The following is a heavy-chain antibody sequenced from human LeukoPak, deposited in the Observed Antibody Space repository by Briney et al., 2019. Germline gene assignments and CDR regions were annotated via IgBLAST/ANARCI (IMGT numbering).Heavy chain of an antibody. CDR3: ARQNTKAYGMDV. Sequence: SETLSLTCTVSGGSISSYFWSWIRQPPGKGLEWIGYICYGGSTDYNPSLKSRVTISVDTSKNQFSLKLSSVTAADTAVYYCARQNTKAYGMDVWGQGTTVTVSS. CDR1: GGSISSYF. CDR2: ICYGGST. J-gene: IGHJ6*02. D-gene: IGHD1/OR15-1a*01. V-gene: IGHV4-59*08.